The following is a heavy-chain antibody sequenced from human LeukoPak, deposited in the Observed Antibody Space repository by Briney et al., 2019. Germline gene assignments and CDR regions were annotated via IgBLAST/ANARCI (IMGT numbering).Heavy chain of an antibody. CDR1: GVSISSNNW. Sequence: SETLSLTCAVSGVSISSNNWWNWIRQPPGKGLEWIGYIFYSGVTKYNPSLKSRVTISIDTSKNQFSLKLNSVTAADTAVYYCATFRGSPRRGPLDNWGQGTLVSVSS. CDR2: IFYSGVT. D-gene: IGHD5-12*01. J-gene: IGHJ4*02. V-gene: IGHV4-61*01. CDR3: ATFRGSPRRGPLDN.